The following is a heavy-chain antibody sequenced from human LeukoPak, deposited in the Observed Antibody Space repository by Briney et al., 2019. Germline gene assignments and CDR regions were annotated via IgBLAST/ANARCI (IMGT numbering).Heavy chain of an antibody. D-gene: IGHD6-6*01. J-gene: IGHJ4*02. CDR2: INPNSGDT. CDR3: ARGSIAARSCIDY. V-gene: IGHV1-2*06. Sequence: ASVKVSCKASGYTYTGYHMHWVRQAPGQGLEWMGRINPNSGDTNYAREFLGRVTMTRDTSISTAYMELSRLRSDDTAVYYCARGSIAARSCIDYWGRGTLVTVSS. CDR1: GYTYTGYH.